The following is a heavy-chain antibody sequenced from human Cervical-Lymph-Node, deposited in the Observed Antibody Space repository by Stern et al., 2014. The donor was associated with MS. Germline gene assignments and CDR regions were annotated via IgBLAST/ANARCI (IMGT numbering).Heavy chain of an antibody. V-gene: IGHV1-24*01. J-gene: IGHJ6*02. CDR3: ATHRGRVTYYYGMDV. CDR2: LGPEHGEA. CDR1: GYTLSEIS. Sequence: QVQLVQSGAEVKKPGASVKVSCKASGYTLSEISMHWVRQAPGKGLEWMARLGPEHGEARYAQKCQGRFTMAEDRSTDTANMELSSLRSDDTAVYYCATHRGRVTYYYGMDVWGQGTTVTVSS. D-gene: IGHD2-21*02.